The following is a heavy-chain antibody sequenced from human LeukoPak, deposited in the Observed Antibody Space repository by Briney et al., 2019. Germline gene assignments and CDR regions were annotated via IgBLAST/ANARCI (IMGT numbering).Heavy chain of an antibody. V-gene: IGHV1-69*04. J-gene: IGHJ4*02. CDR3: ARLAAAGIYYFDY. CDR2: IIPILGIA. D-gene: IGHD6-13*01. Sequence: SVKVSCKASGGTFSSYAISWVRQAPGQGLEWMGRIIPILGIANYAQKFQGRVTITADKSTSTAYMELTSLRSEDTAVYYCARLAAAGIYYFDYWGQGTLVTVSS. CDR1: GGTFSSYA.